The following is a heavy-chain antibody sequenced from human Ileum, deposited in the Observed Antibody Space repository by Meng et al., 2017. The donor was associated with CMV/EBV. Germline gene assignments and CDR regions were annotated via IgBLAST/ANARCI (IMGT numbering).Heavy chain of an antibody. J-gene: IGHJ6*02. CDR3: ATPHGPGAIRSLDV. D-gene: IGHD2-2*02. CDR1: GFTFGDYY. V-gene: IGHV3-11*04. Sequence: GESLKISCVASGFTFGDYYMTWIRQAPGKGLEWLSYIKSGSIIYYADSVKGRFTVSRDNAKNSLYLQMNTLRVEDTAVYYCATPHGPGAIRSLDVWGQGTTVTVSS. CDR2: IKSGSII.